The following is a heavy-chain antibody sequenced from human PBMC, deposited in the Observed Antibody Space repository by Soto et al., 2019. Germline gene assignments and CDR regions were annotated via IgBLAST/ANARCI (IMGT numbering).Heavy chain of an antibody. J-gene: IGHJ4*02. CDR2: IYSSGST. CDR1: SGY. V-gene: IGHV4-59*01. Sequence: SGYRICKRQPPGKGLECIGYIYSSGSTHYNPSLQNRVTISIDTSKNQVSLKVNSVTAADTAVYYCARDHPHSYGVYYFDYWGQGTPVTVSS. D-gene: IGHD5-18*01. CDR3: ARDHPHSYGVYYFDY.